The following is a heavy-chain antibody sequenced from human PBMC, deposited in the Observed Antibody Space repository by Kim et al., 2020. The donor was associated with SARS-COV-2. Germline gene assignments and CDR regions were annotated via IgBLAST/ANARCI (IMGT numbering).Heavy chain of an antibody. D-gene: IGHD6-19*01. Sequence: NPSLKRRVTISVDTSKNQFSLKLSSVTAADTAVYYCARSLTGSGWYALDPWGQGTLVTVSS. J-gene: IGHJ5*02. V-gene: IGHV4-39*01. CDR3: ARSLTGSGWYALDP.